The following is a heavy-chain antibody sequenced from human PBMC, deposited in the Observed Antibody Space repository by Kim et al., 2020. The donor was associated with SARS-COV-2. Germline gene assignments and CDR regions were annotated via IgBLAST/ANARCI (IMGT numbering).Heavy chain of an antibody. CDR3: ATDHPWELPFDY. D-gene: IGHD1-26*01. CDR2: ISYNSDNI. J-gene: IGHJ4*02. Sequence: GGSLRLSCAASGFTIRSYSMNWVRQAPGKGLEWVSSISYNSDNINYADSVKGRFTISRDNAKKSLYLQMNGLRVEDTALYYFATDHPWELPFDYWGPGT. CDR1: GFTIRSYS. V-gene: IGHV3-21*01.